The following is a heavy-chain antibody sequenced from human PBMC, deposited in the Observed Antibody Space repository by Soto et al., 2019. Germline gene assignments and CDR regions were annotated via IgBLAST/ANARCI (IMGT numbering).Heavy chain of an antibody. CDR1: GFTFSSYG. J-gene: IGHJ2*01. CDR2: ISYDGSNK. Sequence: QVQLVESGGGVVQPGRSLRLSCAASGFTFSSYGMHWVRQAPGKGLEWVAVISYDGSNKYYADSVKGRFTISRDNSKNTLYLQMNSLRAEDTAVYSCAKDRVRNWYFDLWGRGTLVTVSS. V-gene: IGHV3-30*18. CDR3: AKDRVRNWYFDL. D-gene: IGHD3-10*01.